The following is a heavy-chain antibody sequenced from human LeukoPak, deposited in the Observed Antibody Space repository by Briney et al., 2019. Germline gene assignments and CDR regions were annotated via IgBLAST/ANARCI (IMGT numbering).Heavy chain of an antibody. CDR2: INPSGGST. CDR1: GYTFTSYY. V-gene: IGHV1-46*01. CDR3: ARVRVWSGSNRHTYYYYGMDV. J-gene: IGHJ6*02. D-gene: IGHD3-3*01. Sequence: GASVKVSCKASGYTFTSYYMHWVRQAPGQGLEWMGIINPSGGSTSYAQKFQGRVTMTRDTSTSTVYMELSSLRSEDTAVYYCARVRVWSGSNRHTYYYYGMDVWGQGTTVTVSS.